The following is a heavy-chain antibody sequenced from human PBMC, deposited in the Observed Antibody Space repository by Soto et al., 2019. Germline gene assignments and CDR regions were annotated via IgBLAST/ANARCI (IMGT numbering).Heavy chain of an antibody. CDR1: GSTLAELS. J-gene: IGHJ6*02. V-gene: IGHV1-69*13. D-gene: IGHD6-19*01. CDR3: ARGRDSGWPLRGPYYGMDV. CDR2: IIPIFGTA. Sequence: SVKVSCKVSGSTLAELSMHWVRQAPGKGXEWVGGIIPIFGTANYAQKFQGRVTITADESTSTAYMELSSLRSEDTAVYYCARGRDSGWPLRGPYYGMDVWGQGTTVTVSS.